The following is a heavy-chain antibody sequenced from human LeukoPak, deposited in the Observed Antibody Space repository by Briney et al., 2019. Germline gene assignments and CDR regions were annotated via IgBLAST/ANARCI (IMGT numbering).Heavy chain of an antibody. D-gene: IGHD2-15*01. CDR2: LSSSCSTN. Sequence: GGSLRLSCSGSGFTFSDYYMMWIGPAPGKGLEGVSYLSSSCSTNYYADSVKGRFTISRGNAKNSLYLQMNSMRPEDTAVYYCARVGQRYCSGGSCPIDYWGQGTLVTVSS. V-gene: IGHV3-11*01. CDR3: ARVGQRYCSGGSCPIDY. CDR1: GFTFSDYY. J-gene: IGHJ4*02.